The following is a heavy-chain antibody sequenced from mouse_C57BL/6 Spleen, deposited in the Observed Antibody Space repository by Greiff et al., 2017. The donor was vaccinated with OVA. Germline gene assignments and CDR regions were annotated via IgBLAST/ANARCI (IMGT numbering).Heavy chain of an antibody. CDR1: GFTFSSYA. V-gene: IGHV5-4*03. CDR2: ISDGGSYT. Sequence: EVKLMESGGGLVKPGGSLKLSCAASGFTFSSYAMSWVRQTPEKRLEWVATISDGGSYTYYPDNVKGRFTISRDNAKNNLYLQMSHLKSEDTAMYYCARGTGGYWGQGTTLTVSS. D-gene: IGHD4-1*01. CDR3: ARGTGGY. J-gene: IGHJ2*01.